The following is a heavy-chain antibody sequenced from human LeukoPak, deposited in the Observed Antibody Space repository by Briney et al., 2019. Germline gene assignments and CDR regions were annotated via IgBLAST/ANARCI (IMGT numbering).Heavy chain of an antibody. J-gene: IGHJ4*02. CDR3: AKAPNYDFWSGYPGDY. CDR2: ISGSGGST. V-gene: IGHV3-23*01. D-gene: IGHD3-3*01. Sequence: GGSLRLSCAASGFTFSSYAMSWVRQAPGKGLEWVSAISGSGGSTYYADSVKGRFTISRDNSKNTLYLQMNSLRAEDTAVYYCAKAPNYDFWSGYPGDYWGQGTLVTVSS. CDR1: GFTFSSYA.